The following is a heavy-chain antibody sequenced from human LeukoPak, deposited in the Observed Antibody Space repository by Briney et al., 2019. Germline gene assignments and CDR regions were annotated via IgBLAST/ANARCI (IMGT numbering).Heavy chain of an antibody. Sequence: GGSLRLSCAASGFTFSGHSMTWVRQAPGRGLEWVALISSDGNDKLYGDSVKGRFTISRDDSKSTLYLQMNSLRAEDTAVYYCTTKVIRGNSGDDYDDWGQGTLVTVSS. D-gene: IGHD5-12*01. CDR1: GFTFSGHS. J-gene: IGHJ4*02. CDR3: TTKVIRGNSGDDYDD. V-gene: IGHV3-30*03. CDR2: ISSDGNDK.